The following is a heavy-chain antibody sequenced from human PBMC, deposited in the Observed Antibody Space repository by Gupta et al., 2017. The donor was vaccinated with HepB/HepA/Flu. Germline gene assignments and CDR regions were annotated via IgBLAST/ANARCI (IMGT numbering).Heavy chain of an antibody. CDR2: IYYSGNT. CDR1: GGSISSSSYY. J-gene: IGHJ5*02. CDR3: ARHSSSGDPWVWFDP. Sequence: QLQLQESGPGLVKPSETLSLTCTVSGGSISSSSYYWGWIRQPPGKGLEWIGSIYYSGNTYYNPSLKSRVTISVDTSKNKFSLKLTSVAAADTAVYYCARHSSSGDPWVWFDPWGQGTLVTVSS. D-gene: IGHD6-19*01. V-gene: IGHV4-39*01.